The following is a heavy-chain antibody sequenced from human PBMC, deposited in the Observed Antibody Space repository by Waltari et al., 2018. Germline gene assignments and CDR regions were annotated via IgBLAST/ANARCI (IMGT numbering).Heavy chain of an antibody. D-gene: IGHD2-8*01. Sequence: EVQLVESGGGLVQHGGSLRISGAASGFTFSSYGMHWIRQAPGKGLVWVSRINRDGSSTIYADSVKGRFTISRDNAKNTLYLQMNSLRAEDTAVYYCARDRVRCTNGVCSDYSGQGTLVTVSS. J-gene: IGHJ4*02. CDR1: GFTFSSYG. V-gene: IGHV3-74*01. CDR3: ARDRVRCTNGVCSDY. CDR2: INRDGSST.